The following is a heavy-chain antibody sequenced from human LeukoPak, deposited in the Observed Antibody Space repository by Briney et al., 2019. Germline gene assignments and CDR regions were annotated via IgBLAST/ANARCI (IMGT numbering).Heavy chain of an antibody. J-gene: IGHJ6*02. CDR2: ISSSGSTI. D-gene: IGHD1-26*01. CDR1: GFTFSSYE. Sequence: PGGSLRLSCAASGFTFSSYEMNWVRQAPGKGLEWVSYISSSGSTIYYADSVKGRFTISRDNAKNSLYLQMNSLRAEDTAVYYCASERIYRIVGASRGYYYGMDVWGQGTTVTASS. CDR3: ASERIYRIVGASRGYYYGMDV. V-gene: IGHV3-48*03.